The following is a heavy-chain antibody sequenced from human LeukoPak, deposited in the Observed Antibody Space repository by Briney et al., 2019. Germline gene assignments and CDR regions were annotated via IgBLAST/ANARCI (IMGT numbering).Heavy chain of an antibody. CDR3: ARRQHSDY. CDR1: GFTFSSYE. CDR2: ISGSGSTI. J-gene: IGHJ4*02. D-gene: IGHD6-13*01. Sequence: GGSLGLSCAASGFTFSSYEMNWVRQAPGKGLEWVSYISGSGSTIYYADSVKGRFTISRDNAKNSLYLQMNSLRAEDTAVYYCARRQHSDYWGQGTLVTVSS. V-gene: IGHV3-48*03.